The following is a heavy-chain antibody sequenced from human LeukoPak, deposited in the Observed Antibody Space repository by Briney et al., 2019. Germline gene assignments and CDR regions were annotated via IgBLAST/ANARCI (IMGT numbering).Heavy chain of an antibody. CDR2: INPNSGGT. V-gene: IGHV1-2*02. CDR1: GYXFTGYY. J-gene: IGHJ4*02. Sequence: ASVKVSCKASGYXFTGYYIHWVRQAPGQGLKWMGWINPNSGGTNYAQKFQGRVTMTRDTSISTAYMELSRLRSDDTAVYYCASRGYDILTGYSFDYWGQGTLVTVSS. D-gene: IGHD3-9*01. CDR3: ASRGYDILTGYSFDY.